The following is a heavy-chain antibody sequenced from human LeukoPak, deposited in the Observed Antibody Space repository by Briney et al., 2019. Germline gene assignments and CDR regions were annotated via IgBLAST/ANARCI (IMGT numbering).Heavy chain of an antibody. J-gene: IGHJ1*01. V-gene: IGHV4-59*12. CDR1: GGSISSYY. CDR2: IYYSGST. Sequence: SETLSLTCTVSGGSISSYYWSWIRQPPGKGLEWIGYIYYSGSTNYNPSLKSRVTISVDTSKNQFSLKLSSVTAADTAVYYCARGRSRSRSSGWYFVSVYFQHWGQGTLVTVSS. D-gene: IGHD6-19*01. CDR3: ARGRSRSRSSGWYFVSVYFQH.